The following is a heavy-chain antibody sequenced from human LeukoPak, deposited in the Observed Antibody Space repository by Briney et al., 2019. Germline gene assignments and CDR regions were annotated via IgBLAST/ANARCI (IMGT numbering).Heavy chain of an antibody. J-gene: IGHJ4*02. CDR3: ARRNPTYYYDSSGYYRY. CDR1: GVSFSSYY. Sequence: SETLSLTCAVYGVSFSSYYWSWIRQPPGKGLEWIAYINHSGSTNYNPSLENRLSTALNTTKNQFSLKLSTVTSAETAVYYCARRNPTYYYDSSGYYRYWGQGNLVTVSS. CDR2: INHSGST. V-gene: IGHV4-34*01. D-gene: IGHD3-22*01.